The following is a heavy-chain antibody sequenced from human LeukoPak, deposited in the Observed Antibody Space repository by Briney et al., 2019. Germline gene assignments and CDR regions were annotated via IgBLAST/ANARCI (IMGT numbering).Heavy chain of an antibody. CDR3: AGGGELLRPADY. V-gene: IGHV3-7*01. J-gene: IGHJ4*02. D-gene: IGHD1-26*01. CDR1: GFTFSTSW. Sequence: AGGSLRLSCAASGFTFSTSWMGWVRQAPGKGLEWVANIKQDGSETYYVDSVKGRFTISRDNAKNSLYLQMNNLRAEDTAVYYCAGGGELLRPADYWGQGALVTVSS. CDR2: IKQDGSET.